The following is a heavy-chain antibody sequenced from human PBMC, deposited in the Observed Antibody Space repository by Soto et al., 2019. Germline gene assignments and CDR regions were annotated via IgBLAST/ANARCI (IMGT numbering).Heavy chain of an antibody. CDR3: ARAPYSSSSGRFPYYFDY. D-gene: IGHD6-6*01. CDR2: ISYDGSNK. CDR1: GFTFSSYA. V-gene: IGHV3-30-3*01. Sequence: PGGSLRLSCAASGFTFSSYAMHWVRQAPGKGLGWVAVISYDGSNKYYADSVKGRFTISRDNSKNTLYPQMNSLRAEDTAVYYCARAPYSSSSGRFPYYFDYWGQGTLVTVSS. J-gene: IGHJ4*02.